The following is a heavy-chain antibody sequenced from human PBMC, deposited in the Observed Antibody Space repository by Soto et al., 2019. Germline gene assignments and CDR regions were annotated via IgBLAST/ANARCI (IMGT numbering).Heavy chain of an antibody. D-gene: IGHD3-10*01. J-gene: IGHJ6*02. CDR3: AKDARAYYYYGMDV. Sequence: GGSLRLSCAASGFTFSSYGMHWVRQAPGKGLEWVAVISYDGSNKYYADSVKGRFTISRDNSKNTLYLQMNSLRAEDTVVYYCAKDARAYYYYGMDVWGQGTTVTVSS. CDR2: ISYDGSNK. V-gene: IGHV3-30*18. CDR1: GFTFSSYG.